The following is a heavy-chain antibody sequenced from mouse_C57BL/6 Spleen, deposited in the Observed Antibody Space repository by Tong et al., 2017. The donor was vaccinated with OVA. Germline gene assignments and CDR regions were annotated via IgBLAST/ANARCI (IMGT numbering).Heavy chain of an antibody. D-gene: IGHD2-3*01. Sequence: EVQLQESGPELVKPGASVKISCKASGYSFTDYNMNWVKQSNGKSLEWIGVINPNYGTTSYNQKFKGKAILTADKSSSTAYMELRSLTSEDSAVYYCTRWLLPHYFDYWGQGTTLTVSS. CDR1: GYSFTDYN. J-gene: IGHJ2*01. V-gene: IGHV1-39*01. CDR3: TRWLLPHYFDY. CDR2: INPNYGTT.